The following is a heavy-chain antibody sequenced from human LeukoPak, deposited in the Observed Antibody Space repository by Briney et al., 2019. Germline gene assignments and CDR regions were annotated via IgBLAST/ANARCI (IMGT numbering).Heavy chain of an antibody. CDR3: ARPVDTEMGYYFDY. J-gene: IGHJ4*02. V-gene: IGHV4-4*07. Sequence: SETLSLTCTVSGGSISSSYWSWIRQPAGKGLEWIGRVYTSGSTNYNPSLNSRVTMSLDTSKNQFSLKVTSVTAADAAVNYCARPVDTEMGYYFDYWGQGTLVTVSS. CDR1: GGSISSSY. CDR2: VYTSGST. D-gene: IGHD5-18*01.